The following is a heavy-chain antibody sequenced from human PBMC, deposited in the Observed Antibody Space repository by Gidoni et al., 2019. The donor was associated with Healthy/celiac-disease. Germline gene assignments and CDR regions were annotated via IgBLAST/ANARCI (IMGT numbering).Heavy chain of an antibody. CDR3: AKDQGTAMVKAHPSPLHFDY. Sequence: QVQLVESGGGVVQPGRSLRLSCAASGFTFSSYGMHWVRQAPGKGLEWVAVISYDGSNKYYADSVKGRFTISRDNSKNSLYLQMNSLRAEDTAVYYCAKDQGTAMVKAHPSPLHFDYWGQGTLVTVSS. J-gene: IGHJ4*02. CDR2: ISYDGSNK. D-gene: IGHD5-18*01. CDR1: GFTFSSYG. V-gene: IGHV3-30*18.